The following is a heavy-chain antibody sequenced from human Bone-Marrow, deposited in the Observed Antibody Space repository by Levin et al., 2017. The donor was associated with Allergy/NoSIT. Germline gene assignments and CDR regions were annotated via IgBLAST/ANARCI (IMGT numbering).Heavy chain of an antibody. CDR2: INHRGTT. J-gene: IGHJ6*03. CDR3: ARGKNYYGSGNFFYYYYYMDV. CDR1: GESFTSYY. Sequence: SCTVSGESFTSYYWTWIRQPPGRGLEWIGEINHRGTTNYNPSLKSRVTMSVDTSKTQFSLKLSSVTAADTAVYYCARGKNYYGSGNFFYYYYYMDVWGKGTTVTVPS. V-gene: IGHV4-34*01. D-gene: IGHD3-10*01.